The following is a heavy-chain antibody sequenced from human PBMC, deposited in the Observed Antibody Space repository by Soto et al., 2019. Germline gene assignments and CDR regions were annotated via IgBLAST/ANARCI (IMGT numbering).Heavy chain of an antibody. CDR1: GYTFTSYA. J-gene: IGHJ4*02. CDR2: INAGNGNT. Sequence: VQLVQSGAEVKKPGASVKVSCKASGYTFTSYAMHWVRQAPGQRLEWMGWINAGNGNTKYSQKFQGRVTITRDTSGSTAYMELSSLRCEDTAVYYCEGSIRLAGEYWGQGTLVTGSS. CDR3: EGSIRLAGEY. V-gene: IGHV1-3*01. D-gene: IGHD3-10*01.